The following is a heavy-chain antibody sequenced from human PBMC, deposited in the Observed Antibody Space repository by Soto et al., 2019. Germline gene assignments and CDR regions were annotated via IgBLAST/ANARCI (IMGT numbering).Heavy chain of an antibody. V-gene: IGHV1-18*01. D-gene: IGHD6-19*01. CDR1: GYTFTTYG. Sequence: QVQLVQSGVEVKKPGASVKVSCKASGYTFTTYGIGWVRQAPGQGLEWMGWITVNSGNTNYPQKLQGRVTMTTDTSTSTADMELRSLTSADTAVYYCGGGLGGGWYHFDYWGQGTLVTVSS. J-gene: IGHJ4*02. CDR2: ITVNSGNT. CDR3: GGGLGGGWYHFDY.